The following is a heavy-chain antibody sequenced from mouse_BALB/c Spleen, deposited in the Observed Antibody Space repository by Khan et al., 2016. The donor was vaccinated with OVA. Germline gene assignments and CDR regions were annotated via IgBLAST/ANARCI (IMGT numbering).Heavy chain of an antibody. J-gene: IGHJ2*01. CDR2: ISSGGSYT. V-gene: IGHV5-9-3*01. D-gene: IGHD1-1*01. CDR3: SRTTGYYGSNYFDY. CDR1: GYTFSNYA. Sequence: QLVESGGGLVKPGGSLKFSCAASGYTFSNYAMSWVRQTPEKRLEWVATISSGGSYTYYPDSVKGRFTITRDNSNNTLYVQVSSLRSEDTAIYYWSRTTGYYGSNYFDYWGQSTTLTVSS.